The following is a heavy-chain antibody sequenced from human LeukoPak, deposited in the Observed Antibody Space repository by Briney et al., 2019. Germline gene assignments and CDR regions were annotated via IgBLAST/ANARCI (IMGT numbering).Heavy chain of an antibody. Sequence: GGSLRLSCAASGFTVSSNYMSWVRQAPGKGLEWVSVIYSGGSTYYADPVKGRFTISRDNSKNTLYLQMNSLRAEDTAVYYCARESSGWLDGAFDIWGQGTMVTVSS. D-gene: IGHD6-19*01. CDR3: ARESSGWLDGAFDI. J-gene: IGHJ3*02. CDR2: IYSGGST. V-gene: IGHV3-53*01. CDR1: GFTVSSNY.